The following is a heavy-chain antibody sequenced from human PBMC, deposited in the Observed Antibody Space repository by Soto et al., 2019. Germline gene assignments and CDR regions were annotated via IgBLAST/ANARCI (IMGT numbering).Heavy chain of an antibody. V-gene: IGHV1-18*01. CDR1: GYTFTSYG. CDR2: ISAYNGNT. Sequence: VQLVQSGAEVKKPGASVKVSCKVSGYTFTSYGFSWVRQAPGQGLEWMGWISAYNGNTNYAQKLQGRVTMTTDTSTNTAYMELRSLRSDDTAVYYCARASKNYYGSGSFLTPAFDYWGQGTLVTVSS. CDR3: ARASKNYYGSGSFLTPAFDY. D-gene: IGHD3-10*01. J-gene: IGHJ4*02.